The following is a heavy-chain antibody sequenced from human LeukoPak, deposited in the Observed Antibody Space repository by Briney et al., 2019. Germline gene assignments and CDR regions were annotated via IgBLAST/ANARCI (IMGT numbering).Heavy chain of an antibody. CDR2: MNIVGSTT. J-gene: IGHJ5*02. Sequence: PGGSLRLSCAASGFTFSSYCMHWVRQAPRKGLAWVSGMNIVGSTTNYADSVKGRFTIYRDNAKNTVYLQMNSLRADDTAVYYCARGYGGNSCFDPWGEGTLVTVSS. V-gene: IGHV3-74*01. CDR3: ARGYGGNSCFDP. CDR1: GFTFSSYC. D-gene: IGHD4-23*01.